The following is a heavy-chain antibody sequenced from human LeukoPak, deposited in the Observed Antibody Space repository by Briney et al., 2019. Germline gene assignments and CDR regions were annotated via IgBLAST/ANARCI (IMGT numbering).Heavy chain of an antibody. CDR2: ISAYNGNT. Sequence: ASVKVSCKASGYTFTSYGISWVRQAPGQGLEWMGWISAYNGNTNYAQMLQGRVTMTTDTSTSTAYMELRSLRSDDTAVYYCARVKDRTYYYDSSGYLTGDYWGQGTLVTVSS. D-gene: IGHD3-22*01. CDR3: ARVKDRTYYYDSSGYLTGDY. J-gene: IGHJ4*02. V-gene: IGHV1-18*01. CDR1: GYTFTSYG.